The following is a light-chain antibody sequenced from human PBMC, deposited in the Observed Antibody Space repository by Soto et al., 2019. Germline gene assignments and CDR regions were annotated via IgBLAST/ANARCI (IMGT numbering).Light chain of an antibody. CDR2: ELI. J-gene: IGLJ1*01. CDR3: GSYTTSSTLV. V-gene: IGLV2-14*03. CDR1: SSDVGGVNF. Sequence: LTQPASASGSPGQQIISSSTRTSSDVGGVNFVSWFQQHPVRAPRLMIFELISRPSWESNASAGSQCDSPAPLTVSRLEREDEADYYSGSYTTSSTLVFGPGTKVTVL.